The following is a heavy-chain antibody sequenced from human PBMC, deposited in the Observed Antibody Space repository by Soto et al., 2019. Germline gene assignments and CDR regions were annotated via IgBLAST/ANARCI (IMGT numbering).Heavy chain of an antibody. CDR1: GGSISSGGYP. J-gene: IGHJ5*02. CDR2: IYHSGST. D-gene: IGHD2-21*02. CDR3: ARDCGGDCYWGNWFDP. Sequence: TLSLTCAVSGGSISSGGYPWTWIRQPPWKGLEWIGYIYHSGSTYYNPSLKSRVTISVDSSKNLFSLRLSSVTAADTAVYYCARDCGGDCYWGNWFDPWGQGTLVTVSS. V-gene: IGHV4-30-2*01.